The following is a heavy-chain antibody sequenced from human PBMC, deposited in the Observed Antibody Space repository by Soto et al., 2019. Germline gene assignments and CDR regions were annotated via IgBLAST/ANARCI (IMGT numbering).Heavy chain of an antibody. V-gene: IGHV3-7*03. Sequence: GGSLRLSCAASGFTFSNYWINWVRQAPGEGLEWVANINEHGSEMHYVDSVKGRFTISRDNAKNSAYLQMNSLRAEDTAVYYCLSFWTDSWGQGSLVTVSS. CDR1: GFTFSNYW. J-gene: IGHJ4*02. CDR2: INEHGSEM. D-gene: IGHD1-1*01. CDR3: LSFWTDS.